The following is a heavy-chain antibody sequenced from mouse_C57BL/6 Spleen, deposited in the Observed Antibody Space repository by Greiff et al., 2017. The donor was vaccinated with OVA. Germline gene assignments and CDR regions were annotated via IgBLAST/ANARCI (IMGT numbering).Heavy chain of an antibody. CDR1: GYTFTSYW. J-gene: IGHJ3*01. V-gene: IGHV1-52*01. Sequence: QVQLQQPGAELVRPGSSVKLSCKASGYTFTSYWMHWVKQRPIQGLEGIGNIDPSDSETHSNQKFKDKATLTVDKSSSTAYMQLSSLTSEDSAVYYCAIYDYDGGFAYWGQGTLVTVSA. CDR3: AIYDYDGGFAY. D-gene: IGHD2-4*01. CDR2: IDPSDSET.